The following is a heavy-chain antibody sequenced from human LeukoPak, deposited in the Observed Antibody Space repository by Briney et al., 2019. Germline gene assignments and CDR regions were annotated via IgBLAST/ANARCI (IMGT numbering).Heavy chain of an antibody. V-gene: IGHV3-7*04. CDR1: GFTFSNYW. J-gene: IGHJ4*02. D-gene: IGHD1-26*01. Sequence: PGGSLRLSCAASGFTFSNYWMTWVRQAPGKGLEGVAKIKQDGSEIYYVDSVTGRFTISRDNAKNSVFLQMNSLRAEDTAVYYCAKDSGTYAFDYWGQGTLVTVSS. CDR2: IKQDGSEI. CDR3: AKDSGTYAFDY.